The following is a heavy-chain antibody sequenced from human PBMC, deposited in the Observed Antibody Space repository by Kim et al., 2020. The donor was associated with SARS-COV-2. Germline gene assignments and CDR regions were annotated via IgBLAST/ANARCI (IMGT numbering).Heavy chain of an antibody. CDR3: ARDTCGNRPSG. V-gene: IGHV3-30*01. Sequence: KYYADSVKGRLTTSRDNSKNTLDLQRNSLRAEDTAVYYWARDTCGNRPSGWGQGTLVTVSS. J-gene: IGHJ4*02. D-gene: IGHD1-26*01. CDR2: K.